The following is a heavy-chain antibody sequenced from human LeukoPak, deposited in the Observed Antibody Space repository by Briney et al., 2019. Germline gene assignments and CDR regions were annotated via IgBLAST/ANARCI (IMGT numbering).Heavy chain of an antibody. CDR2: FSGSGGST. J-gene: IGHJ4*02. CDR1: RFTFSNYA. D-gene: IGHD2-15*01. Sequence: GGSLRLSCAASRFTFSNYAMSWVRQAPGKGLEWVSPFSGSGGSTYYADSVKGRFTISRDNSKNTLSLQMNSLRAEDTAVYYCAKGDTQGYCSGGSCYSTDYWGQGTLVTASS. V-gene: IGHV3-23*01. CDR3: AKGDTQGYCSGGSCYSTDY.